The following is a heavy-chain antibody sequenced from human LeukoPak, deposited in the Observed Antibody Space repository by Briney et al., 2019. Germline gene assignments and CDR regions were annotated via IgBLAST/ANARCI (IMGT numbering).Heavy chain of an antibody. V-gene: IGHV3-23*01. D-gene: IGHD3-9*01. CDR2: ISGGGST. J-gene: IGHJ4*02. CDR3: AKDPYDILTGYGIDY. Sequence: GGSLRLSCAASGFTFSGYAMNWVRQAPGKGLEWVSGISGGGSTDYADSVKGRFTISRDNSKNTLYLQMNSLRVEDTAVYYCAKDPYDILTGYGIDYWGQGTQVIVSS. CDR1: GFTFSGYA.